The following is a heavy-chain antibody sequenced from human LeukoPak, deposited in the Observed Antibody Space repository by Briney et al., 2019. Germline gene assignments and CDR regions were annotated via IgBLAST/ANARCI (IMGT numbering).Heavy chain of an antibody. CDR1: GGSISSHY. V-gene: IGHV4-59*11. Sequence: SETLSLTCTVSGGSISSHYWSWIRQPPGKGLEWIGYIYYSGSTNYKPSLKSRVTISVDTSKNQFSLKLSSVTAADTAVYYCARDLRGPTYYYDSSGYKSVGNWFDPWGPGTLVTVSS. J-gene: IGHJ5*02. D-gene: IGHD3-22*01. CDR2: IYYSGST. CDR3: ARDLRGPTYYYDSSGYKSVGNWFDP.